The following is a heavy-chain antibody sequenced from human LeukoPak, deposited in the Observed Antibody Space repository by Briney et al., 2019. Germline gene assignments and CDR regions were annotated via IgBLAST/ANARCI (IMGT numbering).Heavy chain of an antibody. Sequence: SETLSLTCTVSGGSISTYYWSWIRQPPGKGLEWIGYIYYSGSPNYNPSLKSRLTISIDTSRNQVSLKLSSVTAADTAVYYCARQESGPYHYMDVWGKGTTVTVSS. V-gene: IGHV4-59*08. CDR1: GGSISTYY. D-gene: IGHD3-3*01. J-gene: IGHJ6*03. CDR3: ARQESGPYHYMDV. CDR2: IYYSGSP.